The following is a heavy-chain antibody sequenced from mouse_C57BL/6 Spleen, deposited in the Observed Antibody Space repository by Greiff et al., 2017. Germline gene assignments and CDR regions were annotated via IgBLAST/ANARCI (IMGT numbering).Heavy chain of an antibody. D-gene: IGHD2-1*01. J-gene: IGHJ4*01. Sequence: EVQLVESGGGLVKPGGSLKLSCAASGFTFSDYGMHWVRQAPEKGLEWVAYISSGSSTIYYADTVKGRFTISRDNAKNTLYLQMTSLRSEDTAMYYGERNVLNYAGAMYYWGQGTAVT. V-gene: IGHV5-17*01. CDR3: ERNVLNYAGAMYY. CDR1: GFTFSDYG. CDR2: ISSGSSTI.